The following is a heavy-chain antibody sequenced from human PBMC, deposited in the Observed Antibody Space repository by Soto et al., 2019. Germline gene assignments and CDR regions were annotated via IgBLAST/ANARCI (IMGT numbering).Heavy chain of an antibody. CDR3: AKVFVFTIREGFDY. V-gene: IGHV3-23*01. J-gene: IGHJ4*02. CDR2: ITGSGDST. CDR1: GFTLSRYS. Sequence: SLSLSRAVCGFTLSRYSMYQDHQAPGKGQEWVSAITGSGDSTYYADSVKGRFTVSRDNSKNTLYLQMNSLRAEDTAVYYCAKVFVFTIREGFDYWGLGTLVTVSS. D-gene: IGHD3-3*01.